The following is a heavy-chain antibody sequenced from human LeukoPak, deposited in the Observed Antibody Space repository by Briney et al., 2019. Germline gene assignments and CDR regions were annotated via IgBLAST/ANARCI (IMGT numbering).Heavy chain of an antibody. J-gene: IGHJ4*02. D-gene: IGHD6-13*01. CDR2: ISGSGGST. CDR3: AKLRAAAAGVY. V-gene: IGHV3-23*01. Sequence: QSGGSLRLSCAASGLTLSSYAMSWVRQAPGKGLEWVSAISGSGGSTYYADSVKGRFTISRDNSKNTLYLHMNSLRAEDTAVYYCAKLRAAAAGVYWGQGTLVTVSS. CDR1: GLTLSSYA.